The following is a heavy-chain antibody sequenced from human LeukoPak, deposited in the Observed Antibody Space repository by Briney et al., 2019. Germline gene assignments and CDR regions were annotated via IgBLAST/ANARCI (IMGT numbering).Heavy chain of an antibody. CDR2: ISPSGENT. V-gene: IGHV3-23*01. Sequence: GGSLRLSCAASGFTFSSYAITWVRQAPGEGLEWVSAISPSGENTYYADSVKGRITISRDNSENTVYLQMNSLRVEDTAVYYCAKEGTTTVTTCFDYWGQGTLVTVSS. CDR1: GFTFSSYA. J-gene: IGHJ4*02. CDR3: AKEGTTTVTTCFDY. D-gene: IGHD4-17*01.